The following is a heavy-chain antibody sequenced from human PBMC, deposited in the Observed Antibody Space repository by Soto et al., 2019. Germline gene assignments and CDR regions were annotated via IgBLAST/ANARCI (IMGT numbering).Heavy chain of an antibody. Sequence: PGGSLRLSCAAAGLIFENFVMSWVRQAPGKGLKWISSTSGSGFKKYYADSVKGRFTISRDNSKSTVYLELNNLSAEDTAVYHCAKNQGVELVPLATVDWFDPWGQGSVVTVSS. J-gene: IGHJ5*02. D-gene: IGHD1-26*01. CDR1: GLIFENFV. CDR3: AKNQGVELVPLATVDWFDP. CDR2: TSGSGFKK. V-gene: IGHV3-23*01.